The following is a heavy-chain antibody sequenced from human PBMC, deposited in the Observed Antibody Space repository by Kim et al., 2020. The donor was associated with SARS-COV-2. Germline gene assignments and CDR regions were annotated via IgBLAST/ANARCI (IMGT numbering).Heavy chain of an antibody. CDR2: ESKK. D-gene: IGHD1-1*01. Sequence: ESKKHYADSVKGRFNIARDKSRNTVDLQMDSLGAEDTAVYFCAKNWNLDVWGQGTTVIVSS. J-gene: IGHJ6*02. V-gene: IGHV3-30-3*02. CDR3: AKNWNLDV.